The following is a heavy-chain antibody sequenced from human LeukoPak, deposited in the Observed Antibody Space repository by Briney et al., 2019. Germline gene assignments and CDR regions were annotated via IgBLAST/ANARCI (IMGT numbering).Heavy chain of an antibody. V-gene: IGHV4-34*01. CDR3: ASGPMNIAAAGTGKWFDP. CDR1: GGSFSGYY. D-gene: IGHD6-13*01. Sequence: SETLSLTCAVYGGSFSGYYWSWIRQPPGKGLEWIGEINHSGSTNYNPSLKSRVTISVDTSKNQFSPKLSSVTAADTAVYYCASGPMNIAAAGTGKWFDPWGQGTLVTVSS. J-gene: IGHJ5*02. CDR2: INHSGST.